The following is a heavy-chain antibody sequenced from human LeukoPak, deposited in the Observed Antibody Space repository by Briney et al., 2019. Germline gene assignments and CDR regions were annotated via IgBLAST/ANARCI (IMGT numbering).Heavy chain of an antibody. CDR3: AGNYDSWTGLNY. CDR1: GFTFSRYW. J-gene: IGHJ4*02. Sequence: PGGSLRLSCAASGFTFSRYWMHWVRQAPGKGLVWVGHIGNKASNYATDYAPSLKGRFTISRDDSKDTAYLQVNSLKPEDTAVYYCAGNYDSWTGLNYWGLGTLVTVSS. D-gene: IGHD3-3*01. V-gene: IGHV3-73*01. CDR2: IGNKASNYAT.